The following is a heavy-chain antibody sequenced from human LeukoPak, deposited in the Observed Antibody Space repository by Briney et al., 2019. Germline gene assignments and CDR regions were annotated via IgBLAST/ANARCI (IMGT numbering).Heavy chain of an antibody. CDR3: AKSRVVDRRGYFDY. Sequence: PGGSLRHSCVASGFTFNIYPMTWVRQSPEKGLEWVSTIGTGGDTYYADSVKGRFTISRDDSKNTLYLQMHSLGAEDTAVYYCAKSRVVDRRGYFDYWGQGTLVTVSS. CDR2: IGTGGDT. J-gene: IGHJ4*02. CDR1: GFTFNIYP. D-gene: IGHD2-15*01. V-gene: IGHV3-23*01.